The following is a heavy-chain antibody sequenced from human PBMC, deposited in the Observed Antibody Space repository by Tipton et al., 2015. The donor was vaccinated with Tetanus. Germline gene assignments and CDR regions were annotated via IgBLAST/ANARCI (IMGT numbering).Heavy chain of an antibody. J-gene: IGHJ4*02. CDR1: RGPISSYY. CDR2: ISNGNT. CDR3: ARGITDGYNRRFDY. V-gene: IGHV4-4*07. D-gene: IGHD5-24*01. Sequence: LVKPTETLSLTCTVSRGPISSYYWSWIRQPAGKGLEWIGHISNGNTDYAPSLKSRLTLSVDTSKNQISLNLRSVTAADAGIYYCARGITDGYNRRFDYWGQGTLVAVSS.